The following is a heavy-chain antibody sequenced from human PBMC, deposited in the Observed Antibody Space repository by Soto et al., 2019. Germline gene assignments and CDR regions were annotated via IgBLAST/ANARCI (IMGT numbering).Heavy chain of an antibody. CDR2: IHYSGNT. CDR3: ARMADYFDSSGYYQERDY. CDR1: GGSISSGGYY. Sequence: SETLSLTCTVSGGSISSGGYYWSWIRQFPGKGLEWIGYIHYSGNTYYNPSLKSRVTISVDTSNSQFSLKLSSVIAADTAVYYCARMADYFDSSGYYQERDYWGQGALVTVSS. V-gene: IGHV4-31*03. D-gene: IGHD3-22*01. J-gene: IGHJ4*02.